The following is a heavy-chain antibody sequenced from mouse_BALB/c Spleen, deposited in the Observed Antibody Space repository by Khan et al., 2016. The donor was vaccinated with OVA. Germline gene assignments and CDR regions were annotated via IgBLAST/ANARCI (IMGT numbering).Heavy chain of an antibody. Sequence: EVELVESGGDLVKPGGSLKLSCAASGFTFSTYGMSWVRQTPDKRLEWVATVSTGGGYTYYPDSVKGRSTISRDNAKHTLYLQMSGLKSEDTAMFYCTRRAYYYDSEGFAYWGQGTLVTVSA. D-gene: IGHD1-1*01. CDR3: TRRAYYYDSEGFAY. V-gene: IGHV5-6*01. CDR2: VSTGGGYT. J-gene: IGHJ3*01. CDR1: GFTFSTYG.